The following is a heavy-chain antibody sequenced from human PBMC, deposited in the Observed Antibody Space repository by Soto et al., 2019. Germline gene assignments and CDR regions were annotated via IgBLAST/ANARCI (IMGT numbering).Heavy chain of an antibody. D-gene: IGHD3-10*01. J-gene: IGHJ6*02. Sequence: SSETLSLTCTVSCGSISSGGYYWSWIRQHPGKGLEWIGYIYYSGSTYYNPSLKSRVTISVDTSKNQFSLKLSSVTAADTAVYYCAMGLLWFGESYGMDVWGQGTTVTVS. V-gene: IGHV4-31*03. CDR2: IYYSGST. CDR3: AMGLLWFGESYGMDV. CDR1: CGSISSGGYY.